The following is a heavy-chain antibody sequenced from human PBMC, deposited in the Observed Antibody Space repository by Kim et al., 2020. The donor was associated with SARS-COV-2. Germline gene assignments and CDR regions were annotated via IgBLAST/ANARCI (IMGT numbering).Heavy chain of an antibody. J-gene: IGHJ5*02. CDR3: AKFGPTTGTLSHNWFDP. CDR1: GYSFTSYW. CDR2: IYPGDSDT. D-gene: IGHD4-17*01. Sequence: GESLKISCKGSGYSFTSYWIGRVRQMPGKGLEWMGIIYPGDSDTRYSPSFQGQVTISVDKSISTAYLQWSSLKASDTAMYYCAKFGPTTGTLSHNWFDPWGQGTLVTVSS. V-gene: IGHV5-51*01.